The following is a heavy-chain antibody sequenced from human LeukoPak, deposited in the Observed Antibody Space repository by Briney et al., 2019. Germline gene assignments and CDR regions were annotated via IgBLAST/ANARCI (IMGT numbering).Heavy chain of an antibody. CDR3: ATSNIAARDY. V-gene: IGHV3-11*01. Sequence: GGSLRLSCAASGFTFSDYYMSWIRQAPGKGLEWVSYISSSGRTIYYADSVKGRFTISRDNSKNSLYLQMNSLRAEDTAVYYCATSNIAARDYWGQGTLVTVTS. CDR2: ISSSGRTI. CDR1: GFTFSDYY. J-gene: IGHJ4*02. D-gene: IGHD6-6*01.